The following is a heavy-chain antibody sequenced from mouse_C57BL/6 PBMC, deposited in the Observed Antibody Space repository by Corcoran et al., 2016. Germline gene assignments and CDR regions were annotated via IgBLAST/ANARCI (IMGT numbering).Heavy chain of an antibody. CDR1: GYTFTEYT. V-gene: IGHV1-62-2*01. D-gene: IGHD1-1*01. Sequence: QVQLQQSGAELVKPGASVKLSCKASGYTFTEYTIHWVKQRSGQGLEWIGWFYPGSGSIKYNEKFKDKATLTADKSSSTVYMELSRLTSEDSAVYFCARHERGYYYGSSYAMDYWGQGTSVTVSS. CDR2: FYPGSGSI. J-gene: IGHJ4*01. CDR3: ARHERGYYYGSSYAMDY.